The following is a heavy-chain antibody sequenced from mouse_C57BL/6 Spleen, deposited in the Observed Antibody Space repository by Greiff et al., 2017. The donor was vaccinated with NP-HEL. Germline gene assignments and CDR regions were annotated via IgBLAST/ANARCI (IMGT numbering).Heavy chain of an antibody. CDR1: GYSITSGYY. D-gene: IGHD1-1*01. CDR3: ARAYYYGRRYAMDY. CDR2: ISYDGSN. Sequence: DVQLQESGPGLVKPSHSLSLTCSVTGYSITSGYYWNWIRQFPGNKLEWMGYISYDGSNNYNPSLKNRISNTRDTSKNQFFLKLNSVTTEDTATYYCARAYYYGRRYAMDYWGQGTSVTVSS. J-gene: IGHJ4*01. V-gene: IGHV3-6*01.